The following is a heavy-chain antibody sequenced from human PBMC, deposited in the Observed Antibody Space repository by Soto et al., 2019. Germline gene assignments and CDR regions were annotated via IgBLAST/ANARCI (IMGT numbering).Heavy chain of an antibody. Sequence: WGSLRLYCASPVFTFSNHAMSWVGRAAGKGLEWVSGISDAGERTYYADSVRGRFTVSRDNSKNTLYLQMNTLRAEDTAVYYCAKDYSSVWSRGIDVWGQGIMVTVSS. D-gene: IGHD6-19*01. CDR2: ISDAGERT. J-gene: IGHJ4*02. CDR1: VFTFSNHA. CDR3: AKDYSSVWSRGIDV. V-gene: IGHV3-23*01.